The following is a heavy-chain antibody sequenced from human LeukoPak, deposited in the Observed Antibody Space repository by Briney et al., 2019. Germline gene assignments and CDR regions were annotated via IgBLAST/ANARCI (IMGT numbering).Heavy chain of an antibody. CDR1: GGSISSSDYY. D-gene: IGHD3-10*01. V-gene: IGHV4-39*07. CDR3: ATAGRGSGTFYTFFDY. CDR2: IYYIGRT. J-gene: IGHJ4*02. Sequence: SETLSLTCTVSGGSISSSDYYWGWIRQPPGKGLEWIGSIYYIGRTEYNPSLKSRVTISVDTSKNQFSLKLSSVTAADTAVYYCATAGRGSGTFYTFFDYWGQGSLVTVSS.